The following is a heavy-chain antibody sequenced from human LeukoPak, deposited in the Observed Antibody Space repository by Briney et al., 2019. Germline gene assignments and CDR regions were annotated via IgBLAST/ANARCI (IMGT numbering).Heavy chain of an antibody. CDR1: GYSFTNYW. V-gene: IGHV5-51*01. D-gene: IGHD1-26*01. Sequence: ESLKISCKGSGYSFTNYWIGWVRQMPGKGLEWMGIIFPGDSDTRYSPSLQDQVTISADKSISTAYLQWNSLKASDTAIYYCAKLYSGRIDYWGQGTLVSIS. CDR2: IFPGDSDT. CDR3: AKLYSGRIDY. J-gene: IGHJ4*02.